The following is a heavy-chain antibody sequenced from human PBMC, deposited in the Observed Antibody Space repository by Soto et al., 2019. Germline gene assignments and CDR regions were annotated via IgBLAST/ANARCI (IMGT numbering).Heavy chain of an antibody. Sequence: SETLSLTCTVSGGSISSYYWSWIRQPPGKGLEWIGYSYYSGSTNYNPSLKSRVTISVDTSKNQFSLKLSSVTAADTAVYYCARHETLHGVYDYSGQGTLVIVSS. V-gene: IGHV4-59*08. D-gene: IGHD4-17*01. CDR2: SYYSGST. CDR1: GGSISSYY. J-gene: IGHJ4*02. CDR3: ARHETLHGVYDY.